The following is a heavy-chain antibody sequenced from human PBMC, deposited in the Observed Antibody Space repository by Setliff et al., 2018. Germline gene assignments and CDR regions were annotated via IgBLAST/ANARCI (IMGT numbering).Heavy chain of an antibody. V-gene: IGHV4-59*01. CDR2: IQKSGST. Sequence: PSETLSLTCNVSGVPISSYYWSWIRQPPGKGLESIGYIQKSGSTNYNPSLMSRVSISVDTSKNQFSLKLRSVTAADTAVYYCARLSWNGLRYYGLDVWGQGTTVTVSS. J-gene: IGHJ6*02. D-gene: IGHD3-3*01. CDR1: GVPISSYY. CDR3: ARLSWNGLRYYGLDV.